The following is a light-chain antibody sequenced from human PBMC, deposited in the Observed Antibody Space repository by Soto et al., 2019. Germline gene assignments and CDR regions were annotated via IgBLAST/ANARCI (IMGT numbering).Light chain of an antibody. J-gene: IGLJ2*01. CDR1: CSNIGTNY. CDR3: ASWDDSLSGVV. CDR2: RNN. Sequence: QAVLTQPPSASWTHGQRVTISCSGSCSNIGTNYVYWYQQLPVTAPKRIIYRNNQRPSGVPDRFSGSKSGTSAILAISGLQSDDEADYSCASWDDSLSGVVFGGGTKLTGL. V-gene: IGLV1-47*01.